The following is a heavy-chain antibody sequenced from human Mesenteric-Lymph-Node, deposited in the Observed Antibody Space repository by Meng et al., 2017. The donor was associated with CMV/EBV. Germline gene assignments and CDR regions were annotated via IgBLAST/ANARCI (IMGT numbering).Heavy chain of an antibody. V-gene: IGHV3-21*01. J-gene: IGHJ3*02. CDR3: AREYSSGGDAFDI. Sequence: GESLKISCAASRFTFSSAWMSWVRQAPGKGLEWVSSISSSSYIYYADSVKGRFTISRDNAKNSLYLQMNSLRAEDTAVYYCAREYSSGGDAFDIWGQGTMVTVSS. D-gene: IGHD6-19*01. CDR1: RFTFSSAW. CDR2: ISSSSYI.